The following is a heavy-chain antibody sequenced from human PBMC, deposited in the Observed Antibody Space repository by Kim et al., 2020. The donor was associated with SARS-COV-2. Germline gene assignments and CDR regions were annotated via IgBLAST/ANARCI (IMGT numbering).Heavy chain of an antibody. Sequence: SETLSLTYSVSGGSIRSGGKFWTWIRQHPSKGLEWIGYISYSGNSHYSPSLRSRVSISLQTSENKFSLQLTSVTAADTAVYYCASGQPLDYWGQGILVTVAS. D-gene: IGHD2-2*01. CDR2: ISYSGNS. V-gene: IGHV4-31*03. CDR1: GGSIRSGGKF. J-gene: IGHJ4*02. CDR3: ASGQPLDY.